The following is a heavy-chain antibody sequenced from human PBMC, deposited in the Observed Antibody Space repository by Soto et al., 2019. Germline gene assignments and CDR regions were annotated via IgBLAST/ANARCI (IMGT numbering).Heavy chain of an antibody. CDR3: AVTRYNWFDP. CDR2: TYYSGAT. D-gene: IGHD5-18*01. V-gene: IGHV4-39*01. J-gene: IGHJ5*02. Sequence: SETLSLTCTVSGGSISGGRYFWIWIRQRPGKGLEWIGYTYYSGATYYNPSLKSRVTISVDTSKNQFSLKLSSVTAADTAVYYCAVTRYNWFDPWGQGTLVTVSS. CDR1: GGSISGGRYF.